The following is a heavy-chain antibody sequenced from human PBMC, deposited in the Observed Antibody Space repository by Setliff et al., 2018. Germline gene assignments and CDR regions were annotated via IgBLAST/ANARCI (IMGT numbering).Heavy chain of an antibody. Sequence: ASVTVSCKASGYSFSDFYIHWVRQVPGRGPEWMGSINPKSGVTRYVQKFQGRVTITRDTSISTAYMELSSLRSDDTAVYYCARDGISWLNWLDPWGQGTPVTVSS. CDR2: INPKSGVT. J-gene: IGHJ5*02. D-gene: IGHD6-13*01. CDR1: GYSFSDFY. V-gene: IGHV1-2*02. CDR3: ARDGISWLNWLDP.